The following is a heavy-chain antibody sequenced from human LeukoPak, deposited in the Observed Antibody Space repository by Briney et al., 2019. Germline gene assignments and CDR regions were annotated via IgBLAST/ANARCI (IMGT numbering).Heavy chain of an antibody. CDR3: ARDFRYCSGGSCYASYYFDY. Sequence: SQTLSLTCTVSGGSISSGGYYWSWIRQHPGKGLEWIGHIYYSGSTYYNPSLKSRVTISVDTSKNQFSLKLSSVTAADTAVYYCARDFRYCSGGSCYASYYFDYWGQGTLVTVSS. J-gene: IGHJ4*02. CDR2: IYYSGST. CDR1: GGSISSGGYY. V-gene: IGHV4-31*03. D-gene: IGHD2-15*01.